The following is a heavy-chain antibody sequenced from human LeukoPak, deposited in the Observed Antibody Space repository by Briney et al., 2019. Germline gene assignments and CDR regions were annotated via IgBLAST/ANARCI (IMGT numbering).Heavy chain of an antibody. Sequence: GGSLRLSCAASGFTFDDYAMHWVRQAPGKAPEWVSVISWDDCTYYADSVKGRFIISRDNRKNYLFLQMNSLRKDDTALYYCVKDGRKGYSYGTFDPWGQGTLVTVSS. V-gene: IGHV3-43*01. CDR3: VKDGRKGYSYGTFDP. J-gene: IGHJ5*02. D-gene: IGHD5-18*01. CDR1: GFTFDDYA. CDR2: ISWDDCT.